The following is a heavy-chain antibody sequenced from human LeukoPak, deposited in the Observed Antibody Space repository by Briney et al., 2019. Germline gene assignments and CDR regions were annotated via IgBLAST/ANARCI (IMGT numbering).Heavy chain of an antibody. Sequence: GGSLRLSCAASGFTFISYAMSWVRQAPGKGLEWVSAISGSGGSTYYADSVKGRFTISRDNSKNTLYLQMNSLRAEDTAVYYCAKQTYYDFWSDKHYFDYWGQGTLVTVSS. J-gene: IGHJ4*02. V-gene: IGHV3-23*01. CDR2: ISGSGGST. CDR1: GFTFISYA. D-gene: IGHD3-3*01. CDR3: AKQTYYDFWSDKHYFDY.